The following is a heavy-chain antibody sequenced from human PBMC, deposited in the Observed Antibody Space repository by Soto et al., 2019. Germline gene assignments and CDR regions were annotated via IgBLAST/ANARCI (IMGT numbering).Heavy chain of an antibody. D-gene: IGHD3-22*01. CDR3: ARTPHYDRNDCYRHFDS. J-gene: IGHJ4*02. CDR1: GGSISSGDYY. CDR2: IFYSGST. V-gene: IGHV4-31*03. Sequence: SETLSLTCTVSGGSISSGDYYWSWIRQHPGKGLEWIGCIFYSGSTDYNPSLKSRITVSVDTSKNQFSLKLDSVTAADTAVYYCARTPHYDRNDCYRHFDSWGQGTLVTVSS.